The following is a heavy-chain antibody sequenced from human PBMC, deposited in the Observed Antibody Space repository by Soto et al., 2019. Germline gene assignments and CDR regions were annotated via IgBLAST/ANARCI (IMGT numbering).Heavy chain of an antibody. CDR1: GGSFSGYY. D-gene: IGHD6-13*01. CDR2: INHSGST. Sequence: SETLSLTCAVYGGSFSGYYWSWIRQPPGKGLEWIGEINHSGSTNYNPSLKSRVTISVDTSKNQFSLKLSSVTAADTAVYYCATALREVAAAGTTNWFGPWGQGTLVTVSS. CDR3: ATALREVAAAGTTNWFGP. J-gene: IGHJ5*02. V-gene: IGHV4-34*01.